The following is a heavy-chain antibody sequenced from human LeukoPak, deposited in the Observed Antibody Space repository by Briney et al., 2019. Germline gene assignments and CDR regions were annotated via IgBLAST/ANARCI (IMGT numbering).Heavy chain of an antibody. CDR2: ISYDGSNK. Sequence: GGSLRLSCAASGFTFSSYAMHWVRQAPGKGLEWVAVISYDGSNKYYADSVKGRFTISRDNSKNTLYLQMNSLRAEDTAVYYCATNGEQQLAYFDYWGQGTLVTVSS. D-gene: IGHD6-13*01. J-gene: IGHJ4*02. CDR1: GFTFSSYA. V-gene: IGHV3-30*04. CDR3: ATNGEQQLAYFDY.